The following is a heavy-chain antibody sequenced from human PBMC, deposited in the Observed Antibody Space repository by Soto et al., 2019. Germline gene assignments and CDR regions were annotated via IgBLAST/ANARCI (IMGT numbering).Heavy chain of an antibody. V-gene: IGHV5-51*01. CDR2: IYPGDSDT. D-gene: IGHD3-22*01. CDR1: GYSFTSYW. J-gene: IGHJ4*02. Sequence: GESLKISCKGSGYSFTSYWIGWVRQMPGKGLEWMGIIYPGDSDTRYSPSFQGQVTISADKSISTAYLQWSSLKASDTAMYYCARSVQKTYSYDSSGYYYDYWGQGTLVTVSS. CDR3: ARSVQKTYSYDSSGYYYDY.